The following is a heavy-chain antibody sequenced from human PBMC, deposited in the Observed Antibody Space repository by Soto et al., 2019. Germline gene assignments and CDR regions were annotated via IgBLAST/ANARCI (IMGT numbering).Heavy chain of an antibody. Sequence: PGGSLRLSCAASGLTFRSYSMHWVRQAPGKGLEWVSYISSSSSTIYYADSVKGRFTISRDNAKNSLYLQMNSLRAEDTAVYYCARGPNLNQYCSSTSCYYYMDVWAKGTTVTVSS. D-gene: IGHD2-2*01. V-gene: IGHV3-48*01. CDR2: ISSSSSTI. CDR3: ARGPNLNQYCSSTSCYYYMDV. J-gene: IGHJ6*03. CDR1: GLTFRSYS.